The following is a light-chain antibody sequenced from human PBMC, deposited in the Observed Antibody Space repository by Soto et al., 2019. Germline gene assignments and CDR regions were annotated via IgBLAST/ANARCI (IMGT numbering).Light chain of an antibody. CDR3: QESYSTPAVS. CDR2: ATS. Sequence: SGSLGDRVTITCRASEIIDNYLNWYQHKPGKAPKLLIYATSTLQSGVPARFSGSGSGTEFTLTISSLQAEDFATYFCQESYSTPAVSFGGGTKVEIK. J-gene: IGKJ4*01. V-gene: IGKV1-39*01. CDR1: EIIDNY.